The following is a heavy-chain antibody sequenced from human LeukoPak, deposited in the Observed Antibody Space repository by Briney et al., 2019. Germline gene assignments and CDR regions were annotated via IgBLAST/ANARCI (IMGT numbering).Heavy chain of an antibody. Sequence: GGSLRLSCAASGFTFSSYAMSWVRQAPGKGLEWVSAISGSGGSTYYADSVKGRFTISRDNSKNTLYLQMNSLRAEDTAVYYCAKERNYYDSSGYYSPEYFQHWGQGTLVTVSS. D-gene: IGHD3-22*01. CDR2: ISGSGGST. CDR3: AKERNYYDSSGYYSPEYFQH. J-gene: IGHJ1*01. CDR1: GFTFSSYA. V-gene: IGHV3-23*01.